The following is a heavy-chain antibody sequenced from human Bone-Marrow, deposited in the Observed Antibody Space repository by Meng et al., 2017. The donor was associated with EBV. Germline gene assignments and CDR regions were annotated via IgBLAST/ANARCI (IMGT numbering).Heavy chain of an antibody. CDR2: IIHISGTT. D-gene: IGHD3-3*01. CDR3: ERTIHTDFWSPNVY. V-gene: IGHV1-69*06. Sequence: GQGLRSGAGLKMPESSVKVSCKASGGSFSSYAISWWRQAPGPGLEWMGGIIHISGTTNSEQEFQGRVTITAYKSTTTVYMELNSLRSEDTALYYCERTIHTDFWSPNVYWGQGTLVTVSS. CDR1: GGSFSSYA. J-gene: IGHJ4*02.